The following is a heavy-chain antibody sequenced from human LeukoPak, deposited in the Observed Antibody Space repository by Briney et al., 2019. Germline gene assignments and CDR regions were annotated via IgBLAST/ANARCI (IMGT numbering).Heavy chain of an antibody. J-gene: IGHJ4*02. V-gene: IGHV4-59*01. CDR3: ARDRGGRTFDY. D-gene: IGHD3-16*01. Sequence: PSETLSLTCTVSGGSISSFYWNWIRQPHGKVLEWIGYIYYSGSTYYNPSLKSRVTISVDTSKNQFSLKLSSVTAADTAVYYCARDRGGRTFDYWGQGTLVTVSS. CDR2: IYYSGST. CDR1: GGSISSFY.